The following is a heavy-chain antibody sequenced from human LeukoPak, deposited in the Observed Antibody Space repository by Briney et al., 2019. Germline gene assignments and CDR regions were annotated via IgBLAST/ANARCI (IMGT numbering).Heavy chain of an antibody. CDR3: ARDPKTVYYYDSSGYLDY. D-gene: IGHD3-22*01. J-gene: IGHJ4*02. CDR2: ISAYNGNT. CDR1: GYTFTSYG. Sequence: ASVKVSCKASGYTFTSYGISWVRQAPGQGLEWMGWISAYNGNTNYAQKLQGRVTMTTDTSTGTAYMELRSLRSDDTAVYYCARDPKTVYYYDSSGYLDYWGQGTLVTVSS. V-gene: IGHV1-18*01.